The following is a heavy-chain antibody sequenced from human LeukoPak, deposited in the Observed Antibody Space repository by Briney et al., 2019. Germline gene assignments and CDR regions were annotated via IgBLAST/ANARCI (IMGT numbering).Heavy chain of an antibody. CDR3: ARDGYSSSSAAFDI. CDR1: GYTLTSYG. V-gene: IGHV1-18*01. D-gene: IGHD6-6*01. J-gene: IGHJ3*02. Sequence: ASVKVSCKASGYTLTSYGISWVRQAPGQGLEWMGWISAYNGNTNYAQKLQGRVTMTTDTSTSTAYMELRSLRSDDTAVYYCARDGYSSSSAAFDIWGQGTMVTVSS. CDR2: ISAYNGNT.